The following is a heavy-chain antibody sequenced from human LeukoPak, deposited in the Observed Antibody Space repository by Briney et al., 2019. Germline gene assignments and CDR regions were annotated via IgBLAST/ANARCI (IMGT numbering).Heavy chain of an antibody. CDR1: GFTFSSYG. CDR3: AKDAPLDYGDTEGPFDP. J-gene: IGHJ5*02. V-gene: IGHV3-30*18. D-gene: IGHD4-17*01. Sequence: GRSLRLSCAASGFTFSSYGMHWVRQAPGKGLEWVAVISYDGSNKYYADSVKGRLTISRDNSKNTLYLQMNSLRAEDTAVYYCAKDAPLDYGDTEGPFDPWGQGTLVTVSS. CDR2: ISYDGSNK.